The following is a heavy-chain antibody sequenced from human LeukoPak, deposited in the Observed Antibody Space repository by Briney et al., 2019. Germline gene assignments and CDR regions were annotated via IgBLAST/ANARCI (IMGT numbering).Heavy chain of an antibody. V-gene: IGHV3-74*01. CDR3: ARGRAGNYYNHNAF. J-gene: IGHJ4*01. Sequence: GGCLRHSCAASGFTLSGYWMHWVRQAPGKGLVWVSRISGDGSITAYADSVKGRFTISRDNAKNTLYLQMNSLRAEDTAVYYCARGRAGNYYNHNAFWVQGTLVTVSS. CDR2: ISGDGSIT. CDR1: GFTLSGYW. D-gene: IGHD3-10*01.